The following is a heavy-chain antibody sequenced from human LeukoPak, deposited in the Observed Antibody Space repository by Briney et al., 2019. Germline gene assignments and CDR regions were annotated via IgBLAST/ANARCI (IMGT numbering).Heavy chain of an antibody. D-gene: IGHD3-10*01. CDR2: ISYDGSNK. CDR3: AKDLSRFGFPDYFDY. Sequence: PGRSLRLSCAASGFTFSSYGMHWVRQAPGKGLEWVAVISYDGSNKYYADSVKGRFTISRDNSKNTLYLQMNSLRAEDTAVYYCAKDLSRFGFPDYFDYWGQGTLVTVSS. J-gene: IGHJ4*02. V-gene: IGHV3-30*18. CDR1: GFTFSSYG.